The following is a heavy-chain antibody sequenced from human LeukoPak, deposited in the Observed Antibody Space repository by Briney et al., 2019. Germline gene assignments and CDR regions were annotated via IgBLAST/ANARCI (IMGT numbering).Heavy chain of an antibody. J-gene: IGHJ4*02. Sequence: PGRSLRLSCAASGFTFSSYAMSWVRQAPGKGLEWVSGISSSGGTTYHADSVKGRFTIFRDNSKTTVYLQMNSLRAEDTAVYYCAKRAPYYFDYWGQGTLVTVSS. CDR2: ISSSGGTT. CDR1: GFTFSSYA. V-gene: IGHV3-23*01. CDR3: AKRAPYYFDY.